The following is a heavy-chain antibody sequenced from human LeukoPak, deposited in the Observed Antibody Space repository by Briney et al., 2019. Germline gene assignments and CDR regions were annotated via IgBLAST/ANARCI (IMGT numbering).Heavy chain of an antibody. D-gene: IGHD1-26*01. V-gene: IGHV1-46*01. Sequence: ASVKVSCKASGYTFTSYYMHWVRQAPGQGLEWMGIINPSGGSASYAQKFQGRVTMTRDMSTSTVYMELRSLRSDDTAVYYCARESFSGSSHFDHWGQGTQVTVSS. CDR2: INPSGGSA. CDR3: ARESFSGSSHFDH. CDR1: GYTFTSYY. J-gene: IGHJ4*02.